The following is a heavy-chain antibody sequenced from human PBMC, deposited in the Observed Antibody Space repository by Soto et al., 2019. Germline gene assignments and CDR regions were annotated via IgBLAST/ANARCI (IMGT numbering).Heavy chain of an antibody. CDR1: GGTFSSYT. CDR2: IIPILGIA. J-gene: IGHJ4*02. V-gene: IGHV1-69*08. Sequence: QVQLVQSGAEVKKPGSSVKVSCKASGGTFSSYTINWVRQAPGQGLEWMGRIIPILGIADYAQNFQGRVTITADIFTSTAYMELSSLRSEDTAVYYCARDSATHFDYWGQGTLVTVSS. D-gene: IGHD2-15*01. CDR3: ARDSATHFDY.